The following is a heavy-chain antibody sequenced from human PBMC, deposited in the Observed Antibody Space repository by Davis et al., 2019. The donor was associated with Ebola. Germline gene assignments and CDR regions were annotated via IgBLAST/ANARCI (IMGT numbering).Heavy chain of an antibody. Sequence: GESLKISCAASGFTFSNYGMHWVRLGPGKGLEWVAAMSYDESDKFYADSVRGRFTISSDNSKNTLYLQMNRLRAEDTAVYFCPRDVKDCSTTNSYKNALYDWFDPWGQGTLVTVSS. CDR3: PRDVKDCSTTNSYKNALYDWFDP. D-gene: IGHD2-2*02. J-gene: IGHJ5*02. CDR2: MSYDESDK. V-gene: IGHV3-30*03. CDR1: GFTFSNYG.